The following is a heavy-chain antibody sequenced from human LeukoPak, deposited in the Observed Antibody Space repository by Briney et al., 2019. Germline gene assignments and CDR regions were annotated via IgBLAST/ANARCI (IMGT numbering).Heavy chain of an antibody. D-gene: IGHD6-13*01. CDR3: ARAGTGIAAAGDGFDY. Sequence: KPSETLSLTCTVSGGSISSYYWSWIRQPPGKGLEWIGYIYYSGSTIYNPSLKSRVTISVDTSKNQFSLKLSSVTAADTAVYYCARAGTGIAAAGDGFDYWGQGTLVTVSS. CDR2: IYYSGST. J-gene: IGHJ4*02. CDR1: GGSISSYY. V-gene: IGHV4-59*01.